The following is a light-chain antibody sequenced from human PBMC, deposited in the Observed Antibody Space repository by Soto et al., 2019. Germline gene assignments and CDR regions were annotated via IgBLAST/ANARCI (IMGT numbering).Light chain of an antibody. Sequence: QSVLTQPASVSGSPGQSITISCTGTSSDVGGYNYVSWYKQHPTKAPKLIIYEVSDRPSGISTRFSASKSGNTASLTISGLQPEDEADYYCCSYTPNNTWVFGGGTKLTVL. CDR1: SSDVGGYNY. CDR3: CSYTPNNTWV. V-gene: IGLV2-14*01. CDR2: EVS. J-gene: IGLJ3*02.